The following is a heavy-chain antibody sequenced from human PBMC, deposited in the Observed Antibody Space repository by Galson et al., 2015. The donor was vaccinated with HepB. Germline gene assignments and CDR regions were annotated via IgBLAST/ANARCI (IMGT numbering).Heavy chain of an antibody. CDR2: IWNDGNNK. V-gene: IGHV3-33*01. CDR3: ARGRYCSTSKCYAGKEWFDP. Sequence: SLRLSCAASGFTFTNYGMHWVRQAPGKELEWVAVIWNDGNNKYYAGSVKGRFTISRDNSKNTLYLQMNSLSAEDTAVYYCARGRYCSTSKCYAGKEWFDPWGQGTLVTVSA. CDR1: GFTFTNYG. D-gene: IGHD2-2*01. J-gene: IGHJ5*02.